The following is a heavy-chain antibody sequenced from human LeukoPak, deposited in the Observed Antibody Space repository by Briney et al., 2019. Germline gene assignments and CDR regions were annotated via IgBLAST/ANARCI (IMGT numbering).Heavy chain of an antibody. CDR2: IIPILGIA. V-gene: IGHV1-69*04. CDR1: GGTFSSYA. D-gene: IGHD5-24*01. CDR3: ARDGIVEVAIDY. J-gene: IGHJ4*02. Sequence: SVKVSCKASGGTFSSYAISWVRQAPGQGLEWMGRIIPILGIANYAQKFQGRVTITADKSTSTAYMELSSLRSEDTAVYYCARDGIVEVAIDYWGQGTLVTVSS.